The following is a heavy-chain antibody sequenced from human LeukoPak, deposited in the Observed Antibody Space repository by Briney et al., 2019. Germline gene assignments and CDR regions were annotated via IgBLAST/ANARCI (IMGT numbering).Heavy chain of an antibody. J-gene: IGHJ4*02. CDR3: ARESHVTREDY. V-gene: IGHV1-18*01. CDR1: GGTFSSYA. CDR2: ISANDGNT. D-gene: IGHD3-10*01. Sequence: ASVKVSCKASGGTFSSYAISWVRQAPGQGLEWMGWISANDGNTDYPQKLQGRVTMTTDTSTSTAYMELRSLRSDDTAVYYCARESHVTREDYWGQGTLVTVSS.